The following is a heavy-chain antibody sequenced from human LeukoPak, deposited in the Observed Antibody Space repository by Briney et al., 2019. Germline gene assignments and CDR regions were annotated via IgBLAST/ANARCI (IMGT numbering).Heavy chain of an antibody. J-gene: IGHJ6*02. V-gene: IGHV3-48*03. CDR2: ISSSGSTI. Sequence: PGGSLRLSCAASGFTFSSYEMNWVRQAPGKGLEWVSYISSSGSTIYYADSVKGRFTISRDNAKNSLYLQMNSLRAEDTAVYYCASAVAGYYYYYGMDVWGQGTTVTVSS. CDR1: GFTFSSYE. CDR3: ASAVAGYYYYYGMDV. D-gene: IGHD6-19*01.